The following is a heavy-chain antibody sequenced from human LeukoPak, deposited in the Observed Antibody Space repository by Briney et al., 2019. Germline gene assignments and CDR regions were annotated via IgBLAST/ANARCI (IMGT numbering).Heavy chain of an antibody. D-gene: IGHD3-10*01. CDR1: GFTFSSYG. V-gene: IGHV3-30*02. J-gene: IGHJ4*02. CDR3: AKNAYYYGSGTNGYFDY. CDR2: IRYDGSNK. Sequence: TGGSLRLSCAASGFTFSSYGMHWVRQAPGKGLEWVAFIRYDGSNKYYADSVKGRFTISRDNSKNTLYLQMNSLRAEDTAVYYCAKNAYYYGSGTNGYFDYWGQGTLVTVSS.